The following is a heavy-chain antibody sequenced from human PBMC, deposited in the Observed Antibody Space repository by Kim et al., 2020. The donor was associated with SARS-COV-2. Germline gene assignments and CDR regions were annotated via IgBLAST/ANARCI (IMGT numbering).Heavy chain of an antibody. CDR3: ARLPYGSGSYYDY. Sequence: YAQKFQGRVTITADESTSTAYMELSSLRSEDTAVYYCARLPYGSGSYYDYWGQGTLVTVSS. J-gene: IGHJ4*02. V-gene: IGHV1-69*01. D-gene: IGHD3-10*01.